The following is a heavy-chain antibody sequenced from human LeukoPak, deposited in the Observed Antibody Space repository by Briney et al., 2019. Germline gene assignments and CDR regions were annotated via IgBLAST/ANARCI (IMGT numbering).Heavy chain of an antibody. V-gene: IGHV3-13*01. D-gene: IGHD1-14*01. CDR1: GFTFSSYD. Sequence: GGSLRLSCAASGFTFSSYDMHWVRQATGKGLEWVSAIGTAGDTYYPGSVKGRFTISRDNSKNTLYLQMNSLRAEDTAVYYCANNRYTGPSSYWGQGTLVTVSS. CDR3: ANNRYTGPSSY. CDR2: IGTAGDT. J-gene: IGHJ4*02.